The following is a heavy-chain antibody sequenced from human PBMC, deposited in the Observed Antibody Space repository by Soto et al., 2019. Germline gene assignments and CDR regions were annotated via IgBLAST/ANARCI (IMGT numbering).Heavy chain of an antibody. V-gene: IGHV4-30-4*01. D-gene: IGHD3-3*01. Sequence: QVQLQESGPGLVKPSQTLSLTCTVSGGSISSGDYYWSWIRQPPGKGLEWIGYIYYRGSTYYNPSLTSRVTISVDTSKNQFSLKLSSVTAADAAVYYCASAGLDWSYNWFDPWGQGTLVTVSS. J-gene: IGHJ5*02. CDR3: ASAGLDWSYNWFDP. CDR2: IYYRGST. CDR1: GGSISSGDYY.